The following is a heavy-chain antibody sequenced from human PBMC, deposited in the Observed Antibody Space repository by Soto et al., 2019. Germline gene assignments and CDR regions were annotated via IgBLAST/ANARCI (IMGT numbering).Heavy chain of an antibody. V-gene: IGHV1-2*04. Sequence: GASVKVSCKASGYTFTAYCIHWLRQAPGQGLEWMGWVNPHSGATVFAQKFLGSVTLTTDTSINTAYMELTSLTSDDTALYYCARPPNPWEPYAFHIWGQGTLVTVS. CDR2: VNPHSGAT. D-gene: IGHD1-26*01. CDR1: GYTFTAYC. CDR3: ARPPNPWEPYAFHI. J-gene: IGHJ3*02.